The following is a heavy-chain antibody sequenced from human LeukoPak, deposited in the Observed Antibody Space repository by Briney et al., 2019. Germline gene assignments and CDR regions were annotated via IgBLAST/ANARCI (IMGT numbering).Heavy chain of an antibody. CDR3: ARDMDSGPDFFDY. J-gene: IGHJ4*02. V-gene: IGHV1-2*02. CDR2: INPHSGGT. D-gene: IGHD1-26*01. Sequence: ASVKVSCKASGYTFTSYGISWVRQAPGQGLEWMGWINPHSGGTDHAQKFQGRVTMTRDTSISTAYMELSRLRSDDTAVYYCARDMDSGPDFFDYWGLGTLVTVSS. CDR1: GYTFTSYG.